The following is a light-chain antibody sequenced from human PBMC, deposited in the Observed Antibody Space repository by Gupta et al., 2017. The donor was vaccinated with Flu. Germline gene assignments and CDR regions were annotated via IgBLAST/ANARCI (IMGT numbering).Light chain of an antibody. CDR2: ENS. CDR1: SSNIGKNF. CDR3: ATWDSSLIAEV. V-gene: IGLV1-51*02. Sequence: KVTISCSGSSSNIGKNFVSWYQQLPGTAPKLLIFENSNRPSGIPDRFSGSKSGTSATLGITGLQTGDEADYYCATWDSSLIAEVFGGGTTLTVL. J-gene: IGLJ3*02.